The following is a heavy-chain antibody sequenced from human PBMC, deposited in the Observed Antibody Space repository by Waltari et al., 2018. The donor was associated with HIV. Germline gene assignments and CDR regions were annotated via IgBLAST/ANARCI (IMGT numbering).Heavy chain of an antibody. J-gene: IGHJ5*02. Sequence: QVQLVQSGAEVKKPGASVMDSCKASGYIFTSYAMHCVRQAPGQRLEWMGWINAGNGNTKYSQKFQGRVTITRDTSASTAYMELSSLRSEDTAVYYCAREGDYIWFGSGNWFDPWGQGTLVTVSS. CDR2: INAGNGNT. CDR3: AREGDYIWFGSGNWFDP. D-gene: IGHD3-10*01. CDR1: GYIFTSYA. V-gene: IGHV1-3*01.